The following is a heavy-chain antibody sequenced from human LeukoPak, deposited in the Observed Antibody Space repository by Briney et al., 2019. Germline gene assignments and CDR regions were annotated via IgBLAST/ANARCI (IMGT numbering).Heavy chain of an antibody. D-gene: IGHD6-6*01. V-gene: IGHV4-4*07. J-gene: IGHJ4*02. CDR2: IHSSGST. CDR3: ARDRDSSSGIDS. Sequence: SETLSLTCAFYGGSISDYYWSWIRQPAGKGLEWIGRIHSSGSTHDNPSLQSRVTMSVDTSKNRVSLKLSSVTAADTAVYYCARDRDSSSGIDSWGQGTLVTVSS. CDR1: GGSISDYY.